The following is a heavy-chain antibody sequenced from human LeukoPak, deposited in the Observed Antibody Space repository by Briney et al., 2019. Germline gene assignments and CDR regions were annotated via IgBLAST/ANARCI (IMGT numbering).Heavy chain of an antibody. CDR2: IYYSGST. V-gene: IGHV4-39*07. J-gene: IGHJ4*02. D-gene: IGHD3-3*01. CDR1: GSSISSSSYY. CDR3: ARGGYYDFYGY. Sequence: SETLSLTCTVSGSSISSSSYYWGWIRQPPGKGLEWIGSIYYSGSTYYNPSLKSRVTISVDTSKNQFSLKLSSVTAADTAVYYCARGGYYDFYGYWGQGTLVTVSS.